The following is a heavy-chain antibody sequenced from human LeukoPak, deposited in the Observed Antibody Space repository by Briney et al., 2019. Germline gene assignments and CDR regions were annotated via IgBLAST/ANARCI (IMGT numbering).Heavy chain of an antibody. CDR1: GGSISSGGYS. CDR2: IYHSGST. D-gene: IGHD4-17*01. V-gene: IGHV4-30-2*01. CDR3: ARNGYYSVDY. Sequence: SQTLSLTCAVSGGSISSGGYSWSWIRQPPGKGLEWIGYIYHSGSTYYNPSLKSRVTISIDTSKTQFSLKLSSVTAADTAVYYCARNGYYSVDYWGQGTLVTVSS. J-gene: IGHJ4*02.